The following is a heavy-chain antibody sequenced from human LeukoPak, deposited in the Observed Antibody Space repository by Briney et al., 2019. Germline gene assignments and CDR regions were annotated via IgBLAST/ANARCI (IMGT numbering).Heavy chain of an antibody. V-gene: IGHV4-59*01. CDR3: ARDLGYSCSRVDSWFDP. CDR1: GHPISSYY. CDR2: FCYSGST. J-gene: IGHJ5*02. Sequence: SETLSLTCTVSGHPISSYYWIWIRQPPGKGLEWLGYFCYSGSTNYNPSLKSRVTISVDTSKNQFSLKLSSVTAADTAVYYCARDLGYSCSRVDSWFDPWGQGTRVSVSS. D-gene: IGHD1-26*01.